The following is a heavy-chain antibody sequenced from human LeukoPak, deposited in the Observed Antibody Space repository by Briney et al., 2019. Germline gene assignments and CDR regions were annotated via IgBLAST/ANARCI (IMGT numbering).Heavy chain of an antibody. CDR3: TGETYYFDY. CDR1: GFMFNAYA. Sequence: PGGSLRLSCVGSGFMFNAYAMSWVRQAPGKGLEWVSAISDSGGSTHYADSVKGRFTFSRDNARNSLYLQMNSLRADDTAVYYCTGETYYFDYWGQGTLVTVSS. D-gene: IGHD3-10*01. V-gene: IGHV3-23*01. CDR2: ISDSGGST. J-gene: IGHJ4*02.